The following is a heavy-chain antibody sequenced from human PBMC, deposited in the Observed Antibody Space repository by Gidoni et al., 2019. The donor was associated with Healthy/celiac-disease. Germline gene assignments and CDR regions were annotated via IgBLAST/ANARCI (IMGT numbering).Heavy chain of an antibody. CDR1: GARVSSTSAP. D-gene: IGHD2-15*01. V-gene: IGHV6-1*01. Sequence: QVQLQQSGPGLVTPSQTLSLTCAISGARVSSTSAPLNWIRESPASGLEWLGRTYYRSEWYNDDAGSVKSRITINPDTAKNQFSLQLNSVTPEDTAVYYWARAEGRGGGSCDECWFDPWGQGTLVTVSS. J-gene: IGHJ5*02. CDR2: TYYRSEWYN. CDR3: ARAEGRGGGSCDECWFDP.